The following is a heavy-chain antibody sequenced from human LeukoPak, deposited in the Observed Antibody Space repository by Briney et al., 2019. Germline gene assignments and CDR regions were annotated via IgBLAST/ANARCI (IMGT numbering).Heavy chain of an antibody. J-gene: IGHJ4*02. CDR3: AAHRGLYFDY. Sequence: PSETLSLTCTVSGGSISSGSYYWSWIRQPAGKGLEWIGRIYTSGSTNYNPSLKSRVTISVDTSKNQFSLKLSSVTAADTAVYYCAAHRGLYFDYWGQGTLVTVSS. V-gene: IGHV4-61*02. CDR1: GGSISSGSYY. CDR2: IYTSGST.